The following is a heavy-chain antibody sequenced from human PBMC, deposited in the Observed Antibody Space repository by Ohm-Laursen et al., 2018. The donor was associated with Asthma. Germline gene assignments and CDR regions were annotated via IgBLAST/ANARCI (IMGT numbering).Heavy chain of an antibody. CDR3: AKSPRDYGGYYRYYGMDV. Sequence: SLRLSCAASGFTFSSYAMSWVRQAPGKGLEWVSSISGSGGSTYYADSVKGRFTISRDNSKNTLYLQMNSLRAEDTAVYYCAKSPRDYGGYYRYYGMDVWGQGTTVTVSS. D-gene: IGHD3-22*01. V-gene: IGHV3-23*01. CDR2: ISGSGGST. CDR1: GFTFSSYA. J-gene: IGHJ6*02.